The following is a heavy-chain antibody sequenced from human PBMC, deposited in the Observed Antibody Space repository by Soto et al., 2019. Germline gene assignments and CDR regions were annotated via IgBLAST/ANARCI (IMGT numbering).Heavy chain of an antibody. D-gene: IGHD3-22*01. CDR1: GFSFGTYV. CDR2: ISGSGGRV. V-gene: IGHV3-23*01. CDR3: AMTRLYDTGTNDYHRDALDI. Sequence: EVQLLESGGGMVEPRGSLKLSCAASGFSFGTYVMNWVRQAPGKGLEWVSGISGSGGRVYSADSVKGRFTISRDNSRNTLYLKINSLRAEDPAIYYCAMTRLYDTGTNDYHRDALDIWGQGTQVIVSS. J-gene: IGHJ3*02.